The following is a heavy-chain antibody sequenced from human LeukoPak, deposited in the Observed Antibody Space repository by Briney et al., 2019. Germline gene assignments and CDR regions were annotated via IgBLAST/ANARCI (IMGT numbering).Heavy chain of an antibody. Sequence: ESLKISCRGSGYSFTTYWIGWVRQMPGKGLEWMGIIYPGDYDTRYTPSFQGQVTLSADKSINTAYLQWSSLKASDTAMYYCARRQGCSSTRCPPDYWGQGTLVTVSP. J-gene: IGHJ4*02. CDR2: IYPGDYDT. V-gene: IGHV5-51*01. CDR1: GYSFTTYW. CDR3: ARRQGCSSTRCPPDY. D-gene: IGHD2-2*01.